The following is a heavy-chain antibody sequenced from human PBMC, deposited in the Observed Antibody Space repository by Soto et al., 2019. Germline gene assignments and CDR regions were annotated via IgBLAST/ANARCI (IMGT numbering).Heavy chain of an antibody. CDR3: AKDVGRSWYGDSFDY. CDR2: ISGSGGNT. V-gene: IGHV3-23*01. Sequence: EVQLLESGGGLVQPGGSLRLSCAASGFTFSSYAMSWVRQAPGKGLEWVSAISGSGGNTYYADSVKGRFTISRDNSKNTLYLQMNSLRAEDTAVYYCAKDVGRSWYGDSFDYWGQGTLVTVSS. D-gene: IGHD6-13*01. J-gene: IGHJ4*02. CDR1: GFTFSSYA.